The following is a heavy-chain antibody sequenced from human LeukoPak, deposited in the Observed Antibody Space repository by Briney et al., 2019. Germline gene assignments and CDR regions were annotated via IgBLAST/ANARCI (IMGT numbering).Heavy chain of an antibody. Sequence: GGSLRLSCAASGFTFSNYGMHWVRQAPGKGLEWVTFIQYDGSNKYYADSVKGRFTISRDNSKNTLYLQMNSLRAEDTAIYYCAKNGDRGAYCTGGTCYPYFYYCMDVWGKGTTVTI. D-gene: IGHD2-15*01. CDR2: IQYDGSNK. J-gene: IGHJ6*03. CDR1: GFTFSNYG. V-gene: IGHV3-30*02. CDR3: AKNGDRGAYCTGGTCYPYFYYCMDV.